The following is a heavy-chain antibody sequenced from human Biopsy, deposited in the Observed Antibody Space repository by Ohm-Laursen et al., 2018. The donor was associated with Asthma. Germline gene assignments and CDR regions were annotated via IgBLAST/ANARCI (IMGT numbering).Heavy chain of an antibody. Sequence: SVKVSCKASGGTFSSYATSWVRQAPGQGLEWMGGIIPIFGTANYAQKFQGRVTITADESTSTAYMELSSLRSEDTAVYYCARERIAARQRRYYFDYWGQGTLVTVSP. D-gene: IGHD6-6*01. CDR2: IIPIFGTA. J-gene: IGHJ4*02. CDR3: ARERIAARQRRYYFDY. CDR1: GGTFSSYA. V-gene: IGHV1-69*13.